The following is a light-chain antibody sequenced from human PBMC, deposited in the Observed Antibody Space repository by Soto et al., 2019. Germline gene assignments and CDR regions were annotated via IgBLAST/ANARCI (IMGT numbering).Light chain of an antibody. V-gene: IGKV3-15*01. J-gene: IGKJ5*01. CDR3: QQYSNWPPIT. CDR2: DTS. CDR1: QSVSIH. Sequence: ETVMTQSPGTLSVSLGERAPLSCRASQSVSIHLAWYQQKPGQAPRLLIYDTSTRATGIPARFSGSGSGTEFTLTISSLQSEDFAVYYCQQYSNWPPITFGQGTRLEIK.